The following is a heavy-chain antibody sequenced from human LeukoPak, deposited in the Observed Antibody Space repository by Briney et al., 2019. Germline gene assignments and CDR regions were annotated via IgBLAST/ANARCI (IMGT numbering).Heavy chain of an antibody. V-gene: IGHV3-23*01. Sequence: GGSLRLSCEASGFTFSSYGMSWVRQAPGKGLEWVSTISGSGGSTYYADSVKGRFTISRDNSKNTLYLQMNSLRAEDTAVYYCAKISRVGATDFDYWGQRTLVTVSS. CDR3: AKISRVGATDFDY. CDR2: ISGSGGST. CDR1: GFTFSSYG. D-gene: IGHD1-26*01. J-gene: IGHJ4*02.